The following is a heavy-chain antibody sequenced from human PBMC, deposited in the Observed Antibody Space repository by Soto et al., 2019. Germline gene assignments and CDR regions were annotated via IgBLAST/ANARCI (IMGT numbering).Heavy chain of an antibody. CDR1: GGTFSSYA. V-gene: IGHV1-69*12. Sequence: QVQLVQSGAEVKKPGSSVKVSCKASGGTFSSYAISWVRQAPGQGLEWMGGITPIFGTANYAQKFQGRVTITADESTSTAYKELSSLRSEDTAVYYCARAYYDVWRWFDPWGQGTLVTFSS. CDR2: ITPIFGTA. D-gene: IGHD3-3*01. CDR3: ARAYYDVWRWFDP. J-gene: IGHJ5*02.